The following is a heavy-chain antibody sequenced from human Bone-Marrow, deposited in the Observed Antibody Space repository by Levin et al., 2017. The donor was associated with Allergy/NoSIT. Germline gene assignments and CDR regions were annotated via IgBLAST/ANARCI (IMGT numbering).Heavy chain of an antibody. D-gene: IGHD1/OR15-1a*01. CDR2: IDKSGSNI. CDR1: GFTFSSYE. J-gene: IGHJ4*02. V-gene: IGHV3-48*03. Sequence: SCAASGFTFSSYEMNWVRQAPGKGLEWVSYIDKSGSNIYSADSVKGRFTVSRDNAKNSLYLQMNSLRAEDTAVYYCARDLGDEHDYWGQGTLVTVSS. CDR3: ARDLGDEHDY.